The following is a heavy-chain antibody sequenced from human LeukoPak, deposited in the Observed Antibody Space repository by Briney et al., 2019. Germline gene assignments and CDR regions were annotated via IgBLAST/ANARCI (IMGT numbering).Heavy chain of an antibody. CDR1: GGSISSYY. J-gene: IGHJ3*02. CDR3: ASSVAGTVPDAFDI. D-gene: IGHD6-19*01. CDR2: IYYSGST. Sequence: PSETLSLTCTVSGGSISSYYWSWIRQPPGKGLEWIGYIYYSGSTNYNPSLKSRVTISVDTSKNQFSLKLSSVTAADTAVYYCASSVAGTVPDAFDIWGQGTMVTVSS. V-gene: IGHV4-59*08.